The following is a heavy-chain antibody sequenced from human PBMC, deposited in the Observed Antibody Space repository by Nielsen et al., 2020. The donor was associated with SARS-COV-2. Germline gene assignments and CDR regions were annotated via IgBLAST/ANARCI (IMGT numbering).Heavy chain of an antibody. CDR3: ARDGGSSGYYKLDH. D-gene: IGHD3-22*01. J-gene: IGHJ4*02. CDR2: IRQDGADI. Sequence: GGSLRLSCVGSEFTLRYYWMSWVRQAPGKGLEWVANIRQDGADIYYMDSVKGRFTISRDNAQNSLFLQMTSLRPEDTATYYCARDGGSSGYYKLDHWGQGTLVTVSS. CDR1: EFTLRYYW. V-gene: IGHV3-7*03.